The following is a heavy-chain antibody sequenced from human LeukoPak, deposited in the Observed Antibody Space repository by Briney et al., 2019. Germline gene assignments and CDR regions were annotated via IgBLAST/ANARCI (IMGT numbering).Heavy chain of an antibody. J-gene: IGHJ6*03. V-gene: IGHV1-18*01. CDR3: ARDAGYSSGWYSLRYYYYMDV. D-gene: IGHD6-19*01. CDR2: ISAYNGNT. Sequence: ASVKVSCKASGYTFTSYGISWVRQAPGQGLEWMGWISAYNGNTNYAQKLQGRVTMTTDTSTSTAYMELRSLRSDDTAVYYCARDAGYSSGWYSLRYYYYMDVWGKGTTVTISS. CDR1: GYTFTSYG.